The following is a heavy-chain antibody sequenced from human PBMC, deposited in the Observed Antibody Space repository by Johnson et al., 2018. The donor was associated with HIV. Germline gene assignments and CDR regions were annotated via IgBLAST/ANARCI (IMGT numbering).Heavy chain of an antibody. CDR2: ISYDGSNE. V-gene: IGHV3-30*04. CDR3: ARDYRYGGNSAFDI. J-gene: IGHJ3*02. D-gene: IGHD4-23*01. Sequence: QVQLVESGGGVVQPGRSLRLSCVASGFTFSSYAMHWVRQAPGKGLEWVAVISYDGSNEYYADSVKGRFTISRDNSKNTLYLQMNSLRAEDTAVYYFARDYRYGGNSAFDIWGQGTMVTVSS. CDR1: GFTFSSYA.